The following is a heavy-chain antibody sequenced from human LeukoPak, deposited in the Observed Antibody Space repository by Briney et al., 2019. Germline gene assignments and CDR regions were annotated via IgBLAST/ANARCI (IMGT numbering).Heavy chain of an antibody. V-gene: IGHV1-69*04. J-gene: IGHJ4*02. D-gene: IGHD6-19*01. Sequence: ASVKVSCKASGGTFSSYAISWVRQAPGQGLEWMGRIIPILGIANYAQKFQGRVTITADKSTSTAYMGLSSLRSEDTAVYYCARDRPGIAVAGTFDYWGQGTLVTVSS. CDR1: GGTFSSYA. CDR2: IIPILGIA. CDR3: ARDRPGIAVAGTFDY.